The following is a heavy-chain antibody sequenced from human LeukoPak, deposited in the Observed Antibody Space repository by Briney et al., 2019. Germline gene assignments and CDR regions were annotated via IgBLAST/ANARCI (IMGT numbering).Heavy chain of an antibody. J-gene: IGHJ4*02. CDR3: ARGTYAELLSYSGSYEGWYFDY. D-gene: IGHD1-26*01. V-gene: IGHV1-69*05. CDR2: IIPIFGTA. CDR1: GGTFSSYV. Sequence: GASVKVSCKASGGTFSSYVISWVRQAPGQGLEWMGGIIPIFGTANYAQKFQGRVMITTDESTSTAYMELSSLRSEDTAVYYCARGTYAELLSYSGSYEGWYFDYWGQGTLVTVSS.